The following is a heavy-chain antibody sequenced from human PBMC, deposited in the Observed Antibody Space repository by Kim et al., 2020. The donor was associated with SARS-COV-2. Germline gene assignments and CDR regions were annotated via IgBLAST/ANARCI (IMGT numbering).Heavy chain of an antibody. CDR1: GFRFQNYW. D-gene: IGHD1-1*01. J-gene: IGHJ6*02. CDR3: ARVGLSTTEDFYYAMDV. CDR2: IKQDEGEK. Sequence: GGSLRLSCAASGFRFQNYWMAWVRQAPGKGLEWVANIKQDEGEKYYVDSVKGRFTISRDNAKDSLYLQMDSLRAEDMAVYYCARVGLSTTEDFYYAMDVWGQGTTVTVSS. V-gene: IGHV3-7*01.